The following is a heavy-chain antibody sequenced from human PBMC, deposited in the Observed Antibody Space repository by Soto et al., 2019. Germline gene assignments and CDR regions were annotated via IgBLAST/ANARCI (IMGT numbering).Heavy chain of an antibody. J-gene: IGHJ6*02. D-gene: IGHD2-15*01. CDR3: ATDCSGGSCYGASGMDV. CDR2: IIPMFGAA. V-gene: IGHV1-69*06. CDR1: GGTFSRYA. Sequence: GASVKVSCKASGGTFSRYAINWVRQAPGQGLEWMGGIIPMFGAANHAQKFQGRVTITADKSTTTVYMELSSLRSDDTAVYYCATDCSGGSCYGASGMDVWGQGTTVTVSS.